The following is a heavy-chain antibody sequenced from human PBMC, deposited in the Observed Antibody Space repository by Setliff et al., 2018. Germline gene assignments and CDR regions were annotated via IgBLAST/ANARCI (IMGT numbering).Heavy chain of an antibody. D-gene: IGHD2-15*01. CDR1: GGSISSSNW. CDR2: IYYRGST. CDR3: ARGKDYGMDV. V-gene: IGHV4-4*02. Sequence: SETLSLTCAVSGGSISSSNWWSWVRQPPGKGLEWIGEIYYRGSTYYNPSLKSRVTISVDTSKNQFSLKLSSVTAADTAVYYCARGKDYGMDVWGQGTTVTVSS. J-gene: IGHJ6*02.